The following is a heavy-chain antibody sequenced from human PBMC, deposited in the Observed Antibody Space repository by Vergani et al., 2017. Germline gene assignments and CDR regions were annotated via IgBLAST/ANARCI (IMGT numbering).Heavy chain of an antibody. D-gene: IGHD2-2*02. CDR3: AKEGVVPAAILPHDPDDAFDI. CDR1: GFTFSSYA. CDR2: ISGSGGST. J-gene: IGHJ3*02. Sequence: EVQLLESGGGLVQPGGSLRLSCAASGFTFSSYAMSWVRQAPGKGLEWVSAISGSGGSTYYADSVKGRFTISRDNSKNTLYLQMNSMRAEDTAVYYCAKEGVVPAAILPHDPDDAFDIWGQGTMVTVSS. V-gene: IGHV3-23*01.